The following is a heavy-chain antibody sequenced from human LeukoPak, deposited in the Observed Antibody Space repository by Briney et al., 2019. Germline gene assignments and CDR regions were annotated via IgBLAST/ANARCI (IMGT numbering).Heavy chain of an antibody. CDR3: AKARGLIGGAFDI. CDR1: GFTFDDYT. J-gene: IGHJ3*02. Sequence: GGSLRLSCAASGFTFDDYTMHWVRQAPGKGLEWVSLISWDGGSTYYADSVKGRFTSSRDNSKNSLFLQMNSLRTEDTALYYCAKARGLIGGAFDIWGQGTMVTVSS. V-gene: IGHV3-43*01. D-gene: IGHD3-22*01. CDR2: ISWDGGST.